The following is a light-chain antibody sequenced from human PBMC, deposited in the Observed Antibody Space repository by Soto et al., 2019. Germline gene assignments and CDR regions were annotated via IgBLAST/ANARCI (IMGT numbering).Light chain of an antibody. CDR1: QAVSSNY. V-gene: IGKV3-20*01. Sequence: EIILTQSPDTLSLSPGERATLSCRASQAVSSNYLAWCQQRPGQAPRLLIYGASTRAAGIPDRFSVSGSGTDFTLTITRLEPEDSAVYFCQQYTGPPTTFGQGTRREV. CDR3: QQYTGPPTT. CDR2: GAS. J-gene: IGKJ5*01.